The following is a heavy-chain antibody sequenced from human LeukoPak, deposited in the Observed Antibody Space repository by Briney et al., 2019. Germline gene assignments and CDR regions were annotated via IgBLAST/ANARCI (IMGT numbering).Heavy chain of an antibody. Sequence: PGGSLRLSCAASGFTFSSYSMNWVRQAPGKGLEWVSYISSSSRTMYHADSVKGRFTMSRDNARNSLYLQMNSLRDEDTAVCYCARDAAGAVPPGTYWYFDLWGRGTLVTVSS. J-gene: IGHJ2*01. CDR3: ARDAAGAVPPGTYWYFDL. CDR1: GFTFSSYS. V-gene: IGHV3-48*02. D-gene: IGHD2-2*01. CDR2: ISSSSRTM.